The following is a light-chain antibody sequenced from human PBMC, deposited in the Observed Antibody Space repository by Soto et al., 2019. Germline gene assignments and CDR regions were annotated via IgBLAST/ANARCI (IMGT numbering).Light chain of an antibody. CDR2: DAS. CDR3: QQRSNPIT. Sequence: EIVLTQSPATLSLSPGERATLSCRASQSVSSYLAWYQQKPGQAPRLLIYDASNRATGIPARFSGSGSGIDFTLTISSLEPEDFAVYYCQQRSNPITFGQGTRLEIK. V-gene: IGKV3-11*01. J-gene: IGKJ5*01. CDR1: QSVSSY.